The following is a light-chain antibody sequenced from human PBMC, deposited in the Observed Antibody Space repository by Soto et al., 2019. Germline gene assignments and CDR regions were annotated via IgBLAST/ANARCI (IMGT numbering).Light chain of an antibody. Sequence: EIVMTQSPGTLSVSPGGRAALSCRASQSVITNLAWYQQKPGQAPRLLIFDASTRATGIPARFSGSGSGTEFTLTISSLQSADVAVYYCQQYYTWPRGTSGQGTKVEV. V-gene: IGKV3-15*01. CDR1: QSVITN. CDR3: QQYYTWPRGT. CDR2: DAS. J-gene: IGKJ1*01.